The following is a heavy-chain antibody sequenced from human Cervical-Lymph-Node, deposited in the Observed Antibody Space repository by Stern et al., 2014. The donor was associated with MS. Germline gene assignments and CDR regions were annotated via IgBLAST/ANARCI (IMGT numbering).Heavy chain of an antibody. J-gene: IGHJ4*02. D-gene: IGHD3-22*01. CDR1: GGTFSSYG. Sequence: QMQLVQSGAEVKKPGSSVKVSCKASGGTFSSYGVSWVRQAPGHGLEWMGGIIPMFGSANHAQKFQGRVTITADKSTSTVYMELSSLRSDDTAVYYCASVGPQREFSSDPGLLDYWGQGTLVTVSS. CDR2: IIPMFGSA. CDR3: ASVGPQREFSSDPGLLDY. V-gene: IGHV1-69*06.